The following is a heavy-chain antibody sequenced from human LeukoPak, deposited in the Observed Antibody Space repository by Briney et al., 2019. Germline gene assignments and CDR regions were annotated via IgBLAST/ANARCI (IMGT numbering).Heavy chain of an antibody. Sequence: GGSLRLSRAASGFTFSSYSMNWVRQAPGKGLEWVSFISSSSSTIYYADSVKGRFTISRDNAKNSLYLQMNSLRAKDTAVYYCARDRGGSYSAIDYWGQGTLVTVSS. V-gene: IGHV3-48*04. CDR3: ARDRGGSYSAIDY. D-gene: IGHD1-26*01. CDR2: ISSSSSTI. J-gene: IGHJ4*02. CDR1: GFTFSSYS.